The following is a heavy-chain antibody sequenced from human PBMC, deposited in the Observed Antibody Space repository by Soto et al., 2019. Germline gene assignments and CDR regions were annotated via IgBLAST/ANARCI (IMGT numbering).Heavy chain of an antibody. CDR3: VRVFDTYYFDL. J-gene: IGHJ4*02. V-gene: IGHV3-33*01. Sequence: QVQLVESGGGVVQPGRSRRLSCAASGFTFSTYGMHWVRQAPGKGLEWVALIWSDGSNKYYADSVKGRFTISRDNSKKTLYLQMNSLRAEDTAVYYCVRVFDTYYFDLWGQGNMVTVSS. CDR1: GFTFSTYG. CDR2: IWSDGSNK. D-gene: IGHD3-9*01.